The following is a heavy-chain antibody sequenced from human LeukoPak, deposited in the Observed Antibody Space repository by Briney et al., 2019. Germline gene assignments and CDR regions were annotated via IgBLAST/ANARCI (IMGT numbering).Heavy chain of an antibody. D-gene: IGHD6-19*01. CDR3: AAIPQPWLVWWYFDY. Sequence: PSETLSLTCTVSGGSISSYYWSWIRQPPGKGLEWIGYIYYSGSTNYNPSLKSRVTISVDTSKNRFSLKLSSVTAADTAVYYCAAIPQPWLVWWYFDYWGQGTLVTVSS. J-gene: IGHJ4*02. CDR2: IYYSGST. CDR1: GGSISSYY. V-gene: IGHV4-59*08.